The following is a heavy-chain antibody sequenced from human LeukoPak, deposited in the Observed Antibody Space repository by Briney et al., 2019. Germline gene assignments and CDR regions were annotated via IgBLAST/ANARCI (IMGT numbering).Heavy chain of an antibody. Sequence: PSETLSLTCTVSGGSISSYYWSWIRQPPGKGLEWIGDIYYSGSTNYNPSLKSRVTISVDTPKNQFSLKLSSVTAADTAVYYCARDPLVGYCSGGSCSDAFDIWGQGTMVTVSS. D-gene: IGHD2-15*01. CDR1: GGSISSYY. CDR2: IYYSGST. V-gene: IGHV4-59*01. J-gene: IGHJ3*02. CDR3: ARDPLVGYCSGGSCSDAFDI.